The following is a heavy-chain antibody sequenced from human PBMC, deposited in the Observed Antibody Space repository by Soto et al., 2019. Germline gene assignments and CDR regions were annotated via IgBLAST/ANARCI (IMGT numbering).Heavy chain of an antibody. CDR2: IIPIFGTA. J-gene: IGHJ5*02. CDR1: GGTFSSYA. Sequence: SVKVSCKASGGTFSSYAISWVRQAPGQGLEWMGGIIPIFGTANYAQKFQGRVTITADESTSTAYMELSSLRSEDTAVYYCAREGGVARDILTGYYPGSWSDPWGQGTLVTVSS. D-gene: IGHD3-9*01. V-gene: IGHV1-69*13. CDR3: AREGGVARDILTGYYPGSWSDP.